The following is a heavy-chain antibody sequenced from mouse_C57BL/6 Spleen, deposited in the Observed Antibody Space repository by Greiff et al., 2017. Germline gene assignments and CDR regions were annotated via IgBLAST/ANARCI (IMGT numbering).Heavy chain of an antibody. CDR1: GYTFTSYW. V-gene: IGHV1-69*01. J-gene: IGHJ4*01. Sequence: VQLQQPGAELVMPGASVKLSCKASGYTFTSYWMHWVKQRPGQGLEWIGEIDPSDSYTNYNQKFKGKSTLTVDKSSSAAYMQLSSLTSEDSAVYYCARVGTTVVAHYYAMGDWGQGTSVTVSS. D-gene: IGHD1-1*01. CDR2: IDPSDSYT. CDR3: ARVGTTVVAHYYAMGD.